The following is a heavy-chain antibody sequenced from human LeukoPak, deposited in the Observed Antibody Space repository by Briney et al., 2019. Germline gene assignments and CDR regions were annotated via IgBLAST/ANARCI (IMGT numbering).Heavy chain of an antibody. CDR3: ANLYYYDSSGY. Sequence: GGSLRLSCAASGFTFSSYAMSWVRQAPGKGLEWASAISGSGGSTYYADSVKGRFTISRDNSKNTLYLQMNSPRAEDTAVYYCANLYYYDSSGYWGQGTLVTVSS. CDR1: GFTFSSYA. J-gene: IGHJ4*02. V-gene: IGHV3-23*01. CDR2: ISGSGGST. D-gene: IGHD3-22*01.